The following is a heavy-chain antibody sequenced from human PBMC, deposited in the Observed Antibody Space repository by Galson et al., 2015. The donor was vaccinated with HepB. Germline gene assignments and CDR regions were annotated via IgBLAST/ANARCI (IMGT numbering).Heavy chain of an antibody. Sequence: SLRLSCAASGFTFDDYAMHWVRQAPGKGLEWVSGISWNSGSIGYADSVKDRFTISRDNAKNSLYLQMNSLRAEDTALYYCARQIEYSSSYYYGMDVWGQGTTVTVSS. CDR2: ISWNSGSI. D-gene: IGHD6-6*01. CDR1: GFTFDDYA. J-gene: IGHJ6*02. CDR3: ARQIEYSSSYYYGMDV. V-gene: IGHV3-9*01.